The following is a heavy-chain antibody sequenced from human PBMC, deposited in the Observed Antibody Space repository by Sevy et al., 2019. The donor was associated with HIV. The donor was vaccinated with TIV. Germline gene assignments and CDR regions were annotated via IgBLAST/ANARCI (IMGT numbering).Heavy chain of an antibody. CDR2: ISWNRGKI. D-gene: IGHD3-10*01. J-gene: IGHJ4*02. CDR1: GFTFDDYA. Sequence: SLRLSCAASGFTFDDYAMHWVRQAPGKGLEWVSGISWNRGKIGYADSVKGRFTISRDNAKNSLYLQMNSLRAEDTALYYCTKGDMVRGVVINYFDYRGQGTLVTVSS. V-gene: IGHV3-9*01. CDR3: TKGDMVRGVVINYFDY.